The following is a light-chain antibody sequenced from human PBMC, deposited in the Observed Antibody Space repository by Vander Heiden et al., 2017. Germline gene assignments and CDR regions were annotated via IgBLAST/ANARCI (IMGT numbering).Light chain of an antibody. J-gene: IGKJ3*01. CDR1: QSVYSSY. Sequence: EIVLTQSPGTLSLSPGDRATLSCRASQSVYSSYLAWYQQIPGQAPRLLIYAASSRATGIPDRFSGSGSGTDFTLTISRLEPEDFAVYYCQQYGTSPFTCGPGTKVDFK. V-gene: IGKV3-20*01. CDR2: AAS. CDR3: QQYGTSPFT.